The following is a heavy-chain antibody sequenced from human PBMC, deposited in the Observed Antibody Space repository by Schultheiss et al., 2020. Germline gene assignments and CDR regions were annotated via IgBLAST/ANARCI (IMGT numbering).Heavy chain of an antibody. Sequence: SATLSLTCAVYGGSFRDNYWRWIRQPPGRGLEWIGEINHSGGTKYKPSLRSRVAILVDTSKNQFSLKLSSVTAADTAVYYCARRGVGAADDYYYGMDVWGQGTTVTVAS. CDR2: INHSGGT. CDR1: GGSFRDNY. CDR3: ARRGVGAADDYYYGMDV. J-gene: IGHJ6*02. D-gene: IGHD1-26*01. V-gene: IGHV4-34*01.